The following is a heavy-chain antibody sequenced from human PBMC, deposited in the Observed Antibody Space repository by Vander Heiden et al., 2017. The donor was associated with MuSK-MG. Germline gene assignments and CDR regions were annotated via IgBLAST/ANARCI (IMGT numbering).Heavy chain of an antibody. Sequence: QVQLQQWGAGLLKPSETLSLTCAVYGGSFRGYYWSWIRQPPGKGLEWIGEINHSGSTNYNPSLKSRVTISVDTSKNQFSLKLSSVTAADTAVYYCARTGLRYFDWLLYYFDYWGQGTLVTVSS. V-gene: IGHV4-34*01. CDR2: INHSGST. CDR1: GGSFRGYY. D-gene: IGHD3-9*01. CDR3: ARTGLRYFDWLLYYFDY. J-gene: IGHJ4*02.